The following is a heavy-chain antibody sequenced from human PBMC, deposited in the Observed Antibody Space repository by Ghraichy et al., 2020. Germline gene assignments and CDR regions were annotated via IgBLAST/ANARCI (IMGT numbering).Heavy chain of an antibody. CDR3: ARATREWLGRFYGVDV. D-gene: IGHD6-19*01. CDR2: ISDAGSNE. J-gene: IGHJ6*02. CDR1: GFTFSGYN. V-gene: IGHV3-30-3*01. Sequence: GESLNISCAASGFTFSGYNMHWVRQAPGKGLEWVADISDAGSNEYYVDSVKGRFTISSDNSKSTLYLQMNSLRPEDTAVYYCARATREWLGRFYGVDVWGQGTTVIVS.